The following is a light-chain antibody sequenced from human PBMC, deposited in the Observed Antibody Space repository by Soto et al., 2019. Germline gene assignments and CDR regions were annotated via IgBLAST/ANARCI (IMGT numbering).Light chain of an antibody. CDR3: ATWDASLSGPV. CDR1: SSDVGGYDY. J-gene: IGLJ3*02. CDR2: EVT. Sequence: QSALTQPPSASGSPGQSVTISCTGTSSDVGGYDYVSWYQQYPGKTPKLMIFEVTKRPSGVPDRFSGSKSGNTASLAISGLRSEDEADYYCATWDASLSGPVFGGGTKVTVL. V-gene: IGLV2-8*01.